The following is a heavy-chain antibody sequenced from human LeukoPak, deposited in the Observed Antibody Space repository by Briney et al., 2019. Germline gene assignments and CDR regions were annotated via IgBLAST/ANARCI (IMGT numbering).Heavy chain of an antibody. CDR2: IYPGDFDT. J-gene: IGHJ4*02. Sequence: GESLKISCKGSGYRFTSYWIGWVRLMPGKGLEWMGIIYPGDFDTRYSPSFQGQVTISADKSISTAYLQWSSLKASETAMYYCARRSSAWYLDYWGQGTLVTVSS. CDR3: ARRSSAWYLDY. V-gene: IGHV5-51*01. CDR1: GYRFTSYW. D-gene: IGHD6-19*01.